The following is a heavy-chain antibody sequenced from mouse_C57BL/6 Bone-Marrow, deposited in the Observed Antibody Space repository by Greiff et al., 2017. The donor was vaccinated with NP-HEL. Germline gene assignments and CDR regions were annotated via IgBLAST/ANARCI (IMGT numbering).Heavy chain of an antibody. V-gene: IGHV1-50*01. D-gene: IGHD2-3*01. CDR3: ARSWLLGYFDV. CDR2: IDTSDSYT. J-gene: IGHJ1*03. Sequence: VQLQQPGAELVKPGASVKLSCKASGYTFTSYWMQWVKQRPGQGLEWIGEIDTSDSYTNYNQKFKGKATLTVDTSSSTAYMQLSSLKSEDSAVYYCARSWLLGYFDVWGTGTTVTVSS. CDR1: GYTFTSYW.